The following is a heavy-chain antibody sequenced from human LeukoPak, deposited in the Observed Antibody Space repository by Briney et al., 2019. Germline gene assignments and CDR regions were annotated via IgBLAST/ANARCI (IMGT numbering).Heavy chain of an antibody. J-gene: IGHJ3*02. V-gene: IGHV1-2*02. CDR2: MNPNSGVT. Sequence: ASVKVFCKASGYIFTDYYMHWVRQAPGQGLEWMGWMNPNSGVTNYAQKFQVRVTMTGDTSISTAYMELSRLRSDDTAVYYCARDLRLAVSGTSGFDIWGQGTVVTVSS. D-gene: IGHD6-19*01. CDR3: ARDLRLAVSGTSGFDI. CDR1: GYIFTDYY.